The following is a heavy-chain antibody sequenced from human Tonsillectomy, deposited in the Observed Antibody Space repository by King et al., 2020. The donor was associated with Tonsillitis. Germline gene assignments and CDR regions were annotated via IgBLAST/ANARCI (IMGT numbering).Heavy chain of an antibody. V-gene: IGHV3-23*04. CDR2: ISGSGGST. D-gene: IGHD3-22*01. Sequence: VQLVESGGGLVQPGGSLRLSCAASGFTFSSYAMSWVRQAPGKGLEWVSAISGSGGSTYYADSVKGRFTISRENSKNTLYLQMNSLRAEDPGVYYCANYYERRYFDYWGQGTLVTVSS. J-gene: IGHJ4*02. CDR3: ANYYERRYFDY. CDR1: GFTFSSYA.